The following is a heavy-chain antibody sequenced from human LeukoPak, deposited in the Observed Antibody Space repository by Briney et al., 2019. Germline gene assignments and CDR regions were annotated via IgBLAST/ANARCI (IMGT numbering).Heavy chain of an antibody. Sequence: PGGSLRLSCAASEFTFSSFSMNWVRQAPGKGLEWISYISVSSNTISYADSVKGRFTISRDNAKNSLYLQMNSLRDEDTAVYYCARAPYDYWGQGTLVTVSS. CDR1: EFTFSSFS. V-gene: IGHV3-48*02. J-gene: IGHJ4*02. CDR2: ISVSSNTI. CDR3: ARAPYDY.